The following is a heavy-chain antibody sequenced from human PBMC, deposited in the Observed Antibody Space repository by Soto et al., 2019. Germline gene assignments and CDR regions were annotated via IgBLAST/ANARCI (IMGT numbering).Heavy chain of an antibody. J-gene: IGHJ3*02. CDR2: IYYSGT. Sequence: SETLSLTCTASGGSISNLYWSWIRQPPGKGLERIGYIYYSGTKYNPSLKSRVTISLDTSKNQFSLKLSSVTAADTAVYYCARVWGGAFDIWGQGTMVT. V-gene: IGHV4-59*11. D-gene: IGHD3-10*01. CDR1: GGSISNLY. CDR3: ARVWGGAFDI.